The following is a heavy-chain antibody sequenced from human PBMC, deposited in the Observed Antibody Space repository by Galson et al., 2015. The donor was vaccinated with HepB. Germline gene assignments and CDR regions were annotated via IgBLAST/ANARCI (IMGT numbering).Heavy chain of an antibody. V-gene: IGHV3-23*01. CDR3: ATRRSWTIDY. CDR1: GFTFSSYA. J-gene: IGHJ4*02. CDR2: ISGSGGST. D-gene: IGHD3/OR15-3a*01. Sequence: SLRLSCAASGFTFSSYAMSWVRQAPGKGLEWVSAISGSGGSTYYAGSVKGRFTISRDNSKNTLYLQMNSLRAEDTAVYYCATRRSWTIDYWGQGTLVTVSS.